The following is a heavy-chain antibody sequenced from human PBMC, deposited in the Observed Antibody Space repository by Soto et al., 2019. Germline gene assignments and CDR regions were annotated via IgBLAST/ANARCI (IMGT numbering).Heavy chain of an antibody. V-gene: IGHV4-30-2*01. J-gene: IGHJ4*02. CDR2: IYHSGST. D-gene: IGHD2-2*01. CDR3: ASLAYCSSTSCRTIDY. Sequence: ASETLSLTCAVSGGSISSGGYSWSWIRQPPGKGLEWIGYIYHSGSTYYNPSLKSRVTISVDRSKNQFSLKLSSVTAADTAVYYCASLAYCSSTSCRTIDYWGQGTLVTVSS. CDR1: GGSISSGGYS.